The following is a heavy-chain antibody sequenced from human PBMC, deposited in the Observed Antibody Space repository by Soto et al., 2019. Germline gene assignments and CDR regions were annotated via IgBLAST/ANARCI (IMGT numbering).Heavy chain of an antibody. CDR2: ISGSGGST. J-gene: IGHJ4*02. D-gene: IGHD6-13*01. CDR1: GFTFSSYA. Sequence: GESLKISCAASGFTFSSYAMSWVRQAPGKGLEWVSAISGSGGSTYYADSVKGRFTISRDNSKNTLYLQMNSLRAEDTAVYYCAKDRGSSWYGERYFDYWGQGTLVTVSS. V-gene: IGHV3-23*01. CDR3: AKDRGSSWYGERYFDY.